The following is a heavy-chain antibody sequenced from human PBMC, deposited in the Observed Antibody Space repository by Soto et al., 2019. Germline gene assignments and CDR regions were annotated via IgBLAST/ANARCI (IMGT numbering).Heavy chain of an antibody. CDR3: ATDVVDLWLVFEY. D-gene: IGHD3-10*01. Sequence: GGSLRLFCAASGFTFTNSAMNWVRQVPGKGLEWVSAISHSGDITYYADSVKGRFTISRDNSKNTLFLQMNSLRAEDTAMYYCATDVVDLWLVFEYWGQGTLVTVSS. V-gene: IGHV3-23*01. CDR1: GFTFTNSA. CDR2: ISHSGDIT. J-gene: IGHJ4*02.